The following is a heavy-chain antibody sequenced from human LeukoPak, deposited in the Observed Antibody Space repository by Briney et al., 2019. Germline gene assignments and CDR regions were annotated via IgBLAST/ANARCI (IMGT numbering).Heavy chain of an antibody. D-gene: IGHD3-3*01. CDR1: GGSFSGYY. J-gene: IGHJ6*03. CDR3: ARGVTIFGVVNYMDV. Sequence: KPSETLSLTXAVYGGSFSGYYWSWIRQPPGKGMEWIGEINHSGSTNYNPSLKSRVTISVDTSKNQFSLKLSSVTAADTAVYYCARGVTIFGVVNYMDVWGKGTTVTVSS. V-gene: IGHV4-34*01. CDR2: INHSGST.